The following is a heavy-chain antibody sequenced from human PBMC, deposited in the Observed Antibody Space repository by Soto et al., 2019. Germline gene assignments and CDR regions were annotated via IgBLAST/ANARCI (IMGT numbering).Heavy chain of an antibody. CDR2: IYYSGST. J-gene: IGHJ6*02. D-gene: IGHD3-10*01. V-gene: IGHV4-39*01. CDR1: GGSISSSSYY. Sequence: QLQLQESGPGLVKPSETLSLTCTVSGGSISSSSYYWGWIRQPPGKGLEWIGSIYYSGSTYYNPYRKSRVTISVDTSKNQFSLKLSSVTAADTAVYYCARRAVWFGELLYDDYYYGMDVWGQGTTVTVSS. CDR3: ARRAVWFGELLYDDYYYGMDV.